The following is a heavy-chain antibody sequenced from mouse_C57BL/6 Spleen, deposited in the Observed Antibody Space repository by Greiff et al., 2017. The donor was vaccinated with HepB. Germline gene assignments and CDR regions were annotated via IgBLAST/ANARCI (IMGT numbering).Heavy chain of an antibody. J-gene: IGHJ3*01. CDR1: GYTFTSYW. V-gene: IGHV1-61*01. Sequence: QVQLQQPGAELVRPGSSVKLSCKASGYTFTSYWMDWVKQRPGQGLEWIGNIYTSDSETHYNQKFKDKATLTVDKSSSTAYMQLSSLTSEDSAVYYCARGYDGYTWFAYWGQGTLVTVSA. CDR3: ARGYDGYTWFAY. CDR2: IYTSDSET. D-gene: IGHD2-3*01.